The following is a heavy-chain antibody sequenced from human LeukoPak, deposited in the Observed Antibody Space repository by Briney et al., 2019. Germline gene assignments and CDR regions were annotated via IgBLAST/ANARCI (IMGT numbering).Heavy chain of an antibody. V-gene: IGHV1-69*02. D-gene: IGHD1-26*01. CDR3: AGISATTDY. CDR1: GGTFSSYT. CDR2: IIPILGIA. Sequence: GASVKVSCKASGGTFSSYTISWVRQAPGQGLEWMGRIIPILGIANYAQKFQGRVTITTDESTSTVYMELSSLTSEDTAVYYCAGISATTDYWGQGTLVTVSS. J-gene: IGHJ4*02.